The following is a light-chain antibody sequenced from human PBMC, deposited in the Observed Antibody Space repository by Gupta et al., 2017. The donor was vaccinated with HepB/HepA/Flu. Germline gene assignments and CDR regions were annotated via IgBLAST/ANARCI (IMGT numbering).Light chain of an antibody. CDR3: QKYGDAPLT. CDR2: GAS. CDR1: QGISIH. J-gene: IGKJ3*01. Sequence: DIEMTQSPSSLSASVGDRVTLTCRASQGISIHLDWYQQRPGKVPSLLIYGASTLHSGVPSRFSGSGSGTDFTLTISSLQPEDVATYYCQKYGDAPLTFGHGTEVHIK. V-gene: IGKV1-27*01.